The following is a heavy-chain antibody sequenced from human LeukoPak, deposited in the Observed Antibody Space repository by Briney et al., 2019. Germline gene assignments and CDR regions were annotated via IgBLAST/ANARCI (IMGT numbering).Heavy chain of an antibody. CDR1: GYTFTGYY. CDR2: INPNSGGT. V-gene: IGHV1-2*02. Sequence: ASVKVSCKASGYTFTGYYMHWVRQAPGQGLEWMGWINPNSGGTNYAQKFQGRVTMTRDTSISTAYMELSRLRSDDTAVYYCARDPHYGDYIHFDYWGQGTLVTVSS. CDR3: ARDPHYGDYIHFDY. J-gene: IGHJ4*02. D-gene: IGHD4-17*01.